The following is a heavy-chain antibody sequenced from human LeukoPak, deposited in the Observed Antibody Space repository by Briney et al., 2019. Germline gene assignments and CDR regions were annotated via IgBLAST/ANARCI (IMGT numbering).Heavy chain of an antibody. Sequence: GGSLRLSCAASGFTFSSYAMTWVRQAPGKGLEWVSKISDSGGSRYYADSVKGRFTISRDNSKNTLYLQVKSLRAEDTAVYYCATPYDSTSYYPLAYWGQGTLVTVSS. CDR3: ATPYDSTSYYPLAY. J-gene: IGHJ4*02. V-gene: IGHV3-23*01. CDR1: GFTFSSYA. D-gene: IGHD3-22*01. CDR2: ISDSGGSR.